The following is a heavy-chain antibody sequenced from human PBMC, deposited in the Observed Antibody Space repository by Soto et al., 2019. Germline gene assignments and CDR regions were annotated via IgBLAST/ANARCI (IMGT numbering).Heavy chain of an antibody. Sequence: QITLKESGPTLVKPTQTLTLTCTFSGFSLSSTRMAVGWIRQPPGKALEWPALIYWDDDKRYSPFLKSRPTITKDTSKNQLVLTMSDLDPVDTARYYCAHIVVAGLGYYFDYWGQGTRVTVSS. V-gene: IGHV2-5*02. D-gene: IGHD6-19*01. CDR2: IYWDDDK. CDR3: AHIVVAGLGYYFDY. J-gene: IGHJ4*02. CDR1: GFSLSSTRMA.